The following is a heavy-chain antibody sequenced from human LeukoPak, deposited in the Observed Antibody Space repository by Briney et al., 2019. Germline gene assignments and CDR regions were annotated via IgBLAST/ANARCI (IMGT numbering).Heavy chain of an antibody. V-gene: IGHV1-2*02. CDR3: ARGVTRLVTTPFGV. CDR2: INPNSGGT. D-gene: IGHD4-17*01. Sequence: ASVTVSCKASGYTFTGYYMHWVRQAPGQGIGWMGLINPNSGGTNYAQKFQGRVTMTRDASISTAYMELSRLRSDDTAVYYCARGVTRLVTTPFGVGGQGTLVTVSS. CDR1: GYTFTGYY. J-gene: IGHJ4*02.